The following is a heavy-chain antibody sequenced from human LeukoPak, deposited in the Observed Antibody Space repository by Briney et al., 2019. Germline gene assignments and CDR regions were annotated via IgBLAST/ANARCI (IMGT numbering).Heavy chain of an antibody. CDR1: GVSVSSDTDY. D-gene: IGHD2-21*02. CDR2: IFYSGST. V-gene: IGHV4-39*07. J-gene: IGHJ4*02. CDR3: ARALAYCGGDCYDEPLGFVDY. Sequence: PSETLSLTCTVSGVSVSSDTDYWGWIRQPPGKGLEWIGTIFYSGSTYYNPSLNSRVAISVHTSKNQFSLKLSSVTAADTAVYYCARALAYCGGDCYDEPLGFVDYWGQGTLVTVSS.